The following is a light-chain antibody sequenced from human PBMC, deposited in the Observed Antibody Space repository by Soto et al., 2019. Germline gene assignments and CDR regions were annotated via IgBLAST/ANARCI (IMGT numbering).Light chain of an antibody. CDR2: STN. J-gene: IGLJ3*02. CDR3: VLYMGSGFWV. CDR1: SGSVSTSYY. Sequence: QTVVTQEPSFSVSPGGTVTLTCGLSSGSVSTSYYTSWYQQTPGQAPRTLIYSTNTRSSGLPDRFSGSILGNKAALTITGAQADDESDYYCVLYMGSGFWVFGGGTKLTVL. V-gene: IGLV8-61*01.